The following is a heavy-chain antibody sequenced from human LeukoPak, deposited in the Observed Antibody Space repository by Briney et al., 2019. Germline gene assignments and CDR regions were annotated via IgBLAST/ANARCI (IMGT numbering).Heavy chain of an antibody. CDR2: IYTSGST. CDR1: GGSISSYY. CDR3: ARDGRYDSSGWCFDY. J-gene: IGHJ4*02. Sequence: ETSETLSLTCTVSGGSISSYYWSWIRQPAGKGLEWIGRIYTSGSTNYNPSLKSRVTMSVDTSKNQFSLKLSSVTAADTAVYYCARDGRYDSSGWCFDYWGQGTLVTVSS. V-gene: IGHV4-4*07. D-gene: IGHD3-22*01.